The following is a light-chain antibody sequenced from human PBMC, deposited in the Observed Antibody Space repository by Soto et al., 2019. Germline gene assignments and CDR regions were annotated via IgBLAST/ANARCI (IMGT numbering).Light chain of an antibody. J-gene: IGKJ2*01. V-gene: IGKV4-1*01. Sequence: DIVMTQSPDSLAVSLGERATINWKSSQSVLYSSNNKNYLAWYQQKPGQPPKLLIYWASTRESGVPDRFSGSGSGTDFTLTISSLQAEDVAVYYCQQYYSTPYTFGQGTKLEIK. CDR2: WAS. CDR3: QQYYSTPYT. CDR1: QSVLYSSNNKNY.